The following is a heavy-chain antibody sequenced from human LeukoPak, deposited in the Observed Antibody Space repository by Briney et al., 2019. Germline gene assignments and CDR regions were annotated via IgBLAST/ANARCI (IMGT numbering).Heavy chain of an antibody. Sequence: GGSLRLSCAASGFTFSNYWMSWVRQAPGKGLEWVANIKEDGSEKYYVDSVKGRFTISRDNAKNSLYLQMNSLRAEDTAVYYCARVGVVVVAATRYYYYGMDVWGKGTTVTVSS. CDR3: ARVGVVVVAATRYYYYGMDV. V-gene: IGHV3-7*01. CDR1: GFTFSNYW. D-gene: IGHD2-15*01. CDR2: IKEDGSEK. J-gene: IGHJ6*04.